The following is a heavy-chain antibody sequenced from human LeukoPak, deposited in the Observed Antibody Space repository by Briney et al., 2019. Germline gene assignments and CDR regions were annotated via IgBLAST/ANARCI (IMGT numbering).Heavy chain of an antibody. V-gene: IGHV3-49*04. CDR2: IRSKAYGGTT. CDR1: GFTFGDYV. J-gene: IGHJ4*02. CDR3: PRDRITMVRGVEALDY. Sequence: PGRSLRLSCSASGFTFGDYVMSWVRQAPGKGLVWGGFIRSKAYGGTTEYAASVKGRFTISRDDSKSIAYLQMNSLQPEDTAVYYCPRDRITMVRGVEALDYWGQGTLVTVSS. D-gene: IGHD3-10*01.